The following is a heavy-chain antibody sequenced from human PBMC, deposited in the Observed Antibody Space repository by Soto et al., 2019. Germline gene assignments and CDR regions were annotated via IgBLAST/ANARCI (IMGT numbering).Heavy chain of an antibody. CDR2: INSDSDNI. CDR1: GWTFGTYS. CDR3: ARLYYDYV. D-gene: IGHD3-3*01. V-gene: IGHV3-48*02. J-gene: IGHJ6*02. Sequence: EMQLVESGGGLVQPGGSLRLSCAASGWTFGTYSMNWVRQAPGKGLEWIAYINSDSDNIMYADSVKGRFTISRDNVKNSLFLQMNSLTDEDTAVYYCARLYYDYVWGQGTTVTVSS.